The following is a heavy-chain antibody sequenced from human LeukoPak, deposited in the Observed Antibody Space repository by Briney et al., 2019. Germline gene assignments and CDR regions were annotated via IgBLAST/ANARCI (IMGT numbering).Heavy chain of an antibody. J-gene: IGHJ6*02. CDR3: ARESIAARSSLYYYYGMDV. Sequence: ASVKVSCKASGYTFTGYYMHWVRQAPGQGLEWMGWINPNSGGTNYAQKFQGRVTMTRDTSISTAYMELSRLRSDDTAVYYCARESIAARSSLYYYYGMDVWGQGTTVTVSS. D-gene: IGHD6-6*01. CDR2: INPNSGGT. CDR1: GYTFTGYY. V-gene: IGHV1-2*02.